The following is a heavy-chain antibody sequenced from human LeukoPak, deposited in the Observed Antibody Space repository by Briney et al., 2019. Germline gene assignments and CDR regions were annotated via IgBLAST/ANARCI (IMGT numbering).Heavy chain of an antibody. V-gene: IGHV1-18*01. CDR1: GYTFTNYG. CDR3: ARDIVIVLAAIGWWGNWFDP. J-gene: IGHJ5*02. CDR2: ISTYNGDT. Sequence: ASVKVSCKASGYTFTNYGISWVRQAPGQGLEWMEWISTYNGDTNYAQKFQGRVTMTADTSTSTAYMELRSLRSDDTAVYYCARDIVIVLAAIGWWGNWFDPWGQGTRVTVSS. D-gene: IGHD2-2*02.